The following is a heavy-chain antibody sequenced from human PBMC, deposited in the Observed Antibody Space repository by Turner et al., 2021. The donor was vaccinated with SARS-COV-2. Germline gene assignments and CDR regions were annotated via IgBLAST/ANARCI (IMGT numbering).Heavy chain of an antibody. D-gene: IGHD3-10*01. V-gene: IGHV4-39*01. Sequence: QVQLQESGPGLVKPSETLSLTCTVSGGSISSSSYFWGWIRQRPTKEPEWIGSIYYSGTTYYNPSLKSRVSLSIDPSKNQFSLNLTSVTAADTALCYCARQAAGQGLDYWGRGILVTVSS. CDR2: IYYSGTT. CDR1: GGSISSSSYF. J-gene: IGHJ4*02. CDR3: ARQAAGQGLDY.